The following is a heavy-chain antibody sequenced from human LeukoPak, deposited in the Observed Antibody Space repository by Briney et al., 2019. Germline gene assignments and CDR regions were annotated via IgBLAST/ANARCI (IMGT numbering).Heavy chain of an antibody. D-gene: IGHD6-19*01. V-gene: IGHV3-30*03. J-gene: IGHJ4*02. CDR3: ARRAATSIAVAGTVGY. CDR1: GFTFSSYG. Sequence: GGSLRLSCAASGFTFSSYGMHWVRQAPGKGLEWVAVISYDGSNKYYADSVKGRFTISRDNSKNTLYLQMNSLRAEDTAVYYCARRAATSIAVAGTVGYWGQGTLVTVSS. CDR2: ISYDGSNK.